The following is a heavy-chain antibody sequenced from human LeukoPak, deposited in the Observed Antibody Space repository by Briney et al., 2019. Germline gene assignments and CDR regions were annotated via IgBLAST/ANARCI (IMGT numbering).Heavy chain of an antibody. Sequence: GASVKVSCKASGYTFTGYYMHWVRQAPGQGLEWMGWINPNSGGTNYAQKFQGRVTMTTDTPTSTAYMELRSLRSDDTAVYYCARDRQCGYWGQGTLVTVSS. CDR3: ARDRQCGY. J-gene: IGHJ4*02. V-gene: IGHV1-2*02. CDR2: INPNSGGT. D-gene: IGHD2-21*01. CDR1: GYTFTGYY.